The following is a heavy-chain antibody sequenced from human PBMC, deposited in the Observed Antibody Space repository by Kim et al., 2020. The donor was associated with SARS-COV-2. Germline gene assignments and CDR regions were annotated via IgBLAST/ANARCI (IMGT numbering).Heavy chain of an antibody. CDR1: GGTFSSYA. CDR3: ARRYYYGSGSYYTDYYGMDV. V-gene: IGHV1-69*13. D-gene: IGHD3-10*01. J-gene: IGHJ6*02. Sequence: SVKVSCKASGGTFSSYAISWVRQAPGQGLEWMGGIIPIFGTANYAQKFQGRVTITADESTSTAYMELSSLRSEDTAVYYCARRYYYGSGSYYTDYYGMDVWGQGTTVTVSS. CDR2: IIPIFGTA.